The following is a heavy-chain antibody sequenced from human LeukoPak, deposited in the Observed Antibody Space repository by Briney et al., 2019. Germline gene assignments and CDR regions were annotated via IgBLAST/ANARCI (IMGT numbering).Heavy chain of an antibody. Sequence: PGGSLRLSCAASGFTFSSYSMNWVRQAPGKGLEWVSYISSRSSTIYYADSVKGRFTISRDNAKNSLYLQMNSLRAEDTAVYYCTRDGSEQLAVLPFDYWGQGTLVTVSS. CDR3: TRDGSEQLAVLPFDY. J-gene: IGHJ4*02. CDR2: ISSRSSTI. D-gene: IGHD6-13*01. V-gene: IGHV3-48*04. CDR1: GFTFSSYS.